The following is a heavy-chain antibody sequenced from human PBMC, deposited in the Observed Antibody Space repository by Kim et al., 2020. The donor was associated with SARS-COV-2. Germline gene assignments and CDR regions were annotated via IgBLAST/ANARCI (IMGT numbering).Heavy chain of an antibody. CDR2: INHSGST. V-gene: IGHV4-34*01. J-gene: IGHJ6*02. CDR1: GGSFSGYY. D-gene: IGHD3-10*01. CDR3: AGRRYWVRMGFGELLPPSYGMDV. Sequence: SETLSLTCAVYGGSFSGYYWSWIRQPPGKGLEWIGEINHSGSTNYNPSLKSRVTISVDTSKNRFSLKLSSVTAADTAVYYCAGRRYWVRMGFGELLPPSYGMDVWGQGTTVTVSS.